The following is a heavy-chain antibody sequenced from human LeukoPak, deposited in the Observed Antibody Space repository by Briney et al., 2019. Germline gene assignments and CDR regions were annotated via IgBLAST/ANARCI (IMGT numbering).Heavy chain of an antibody. CDR3: AKASSSWYLHFDY. V-gene: IGHV3-23*01. CDR2: ISGSGGST. D-gene: IGHD6-13*01. J-gene: IGHJ4*02. Sequence: GRSLRLSCAASGFTFSSYAMSCVRQAPGKGLEWVSAISGSGGSTYYADSVKGRFTISRDNSKNTLYLQMNSLRAEDTAVYYCAKASSSWYLHFDYWGQGTLVTVSS. CDR1: GFTFSSYA.